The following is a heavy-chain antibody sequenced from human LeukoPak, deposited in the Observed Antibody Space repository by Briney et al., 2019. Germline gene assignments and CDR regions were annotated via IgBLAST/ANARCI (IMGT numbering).Heavy chain of an antibody. CDR1: GYTFTTNG. D-gene: IGHD2-21*01. J-gene: IGHJ4*02. CDR2: IGAYSGNT. CDR3: ARDRDYSPDY. V-gene: IGHV1-18*01. Sequence: GASVKVSCKASGYTFTTNGISWVRQAPGQGLEWMGWIGAYSGNTIYVQKLQGRVTMTTDTSTTTAYMELRSLRSDDTAVYYCARDRDYSPDYWGQGTLVTVSS.